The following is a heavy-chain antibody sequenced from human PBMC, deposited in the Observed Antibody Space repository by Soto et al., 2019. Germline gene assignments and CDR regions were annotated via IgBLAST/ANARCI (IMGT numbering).Heavy chain of an antibody. CDR2: IDQDGSEK. Sequence: GGSLRLSCAASGFTFSNYWMSWVRQAPGKGLEWVANIDQDGSEKNYVDSVKSRFTISRDYAKSSLYLQMNSLRGEDTAVYYCARDENYSIFGHWGQGVLVTVSS. V-gene: IGHV3-7*03. J-gene: IGHJ4*02. D-gene: IGHD1-7*01. CDR3: ARDENYSIFGH. CDR1: GFTFSNYW.